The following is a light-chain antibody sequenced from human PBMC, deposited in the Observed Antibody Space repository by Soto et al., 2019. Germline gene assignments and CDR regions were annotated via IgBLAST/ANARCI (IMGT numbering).Light chain of an antibody. V-gene: IGKV3-20*01. Sequence: EIVLTQSPGTLSLSPGERATLSCRASQSVSSSNLAWYQQKPGQAPRLLIYDAAARATVIPARFSGSGSGTDFALTISRLEPEDFAVYYCQQYGSSSWTFGQGTKVEIK. CDR2: DAA. CDR3: QQYGSSSWT. J-gene: IGKJ1*01. CDR1: QSVSSSN.